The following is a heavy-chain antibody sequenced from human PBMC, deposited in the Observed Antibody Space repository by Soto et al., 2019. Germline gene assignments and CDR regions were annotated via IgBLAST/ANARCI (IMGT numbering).Heavy chain of an antibody. J-gene: IGHJ6*02. V-gene: IGHV4-4*02. D-gene: IGHD3-10*01. CDR1: GGSISSSNW. CDR2: IYHSGST. CDR3: ARDWVGWFGGDYYGMDV. Sequence: SETLFLTCAVSGGSISSSNWWSWVRQPPGKGLEWIGEIYHSGSTNYNPSLKSRVTISVDKSKNQFSLKLSSVTAADTAVYYCARDWVGWFGGDYYGMDVWGQGTTVTAP.